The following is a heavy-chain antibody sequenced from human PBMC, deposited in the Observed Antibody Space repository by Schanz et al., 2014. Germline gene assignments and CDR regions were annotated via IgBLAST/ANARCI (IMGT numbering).Heavy chain of an antibody. J-gene: IGHJ4*02. V-gene: IGHV3-21*04. CDR3: AKYRGYYRVSGSYRELEY. Sequence: EVQLVESGGGLIQPGGSLRLSCTASGFTFSSYAMSWVRQAPGKGLEWVSSISTSGTYMYIADSLKGRLTISRDDAKKSMYLQMNSLRPEDTAVYYCAKYRGYYRVSGSYRELEYWGQGTLVTVSS. CDR2: ISTSGTYM. D-gene: IGHD3-10*01. CDR1: GFTFSSYA.